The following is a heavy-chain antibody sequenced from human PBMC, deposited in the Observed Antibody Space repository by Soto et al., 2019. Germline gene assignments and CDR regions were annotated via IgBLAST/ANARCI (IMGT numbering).Heavy chain of an antibody. Sequence: QVQLVQSGAEVKKPGSSVKVSCKASGGTFSSYGISWVRQAPGQGLEWMGGIIPIFDTANYAQKFQGRVTFTADESMSTAYMELSSLRSEDTAVYYCARHDCISSSCYYYYYYGLDVWGLGTTVTVSS. D-gene: IGHD2-2*01. V-gene: IGHV1-69*12. CDR2: IIPIFDTA. CDR3: ARHDCISSSCYYYYYYGLDV. J-gene: IGHJ6*02. CDR1: GGTFSSYG.